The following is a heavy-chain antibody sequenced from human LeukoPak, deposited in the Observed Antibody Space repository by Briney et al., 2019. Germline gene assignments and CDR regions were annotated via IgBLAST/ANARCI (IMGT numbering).Heavy chain of an antibody. CDR1: GFTFGDYA. J-gene: IGHJ6*02. CDR3: TRDMTAAGFGLYGMDV. CDR2: IRSKAYGGTT. Sequence: GGSLRLSCTASGFTFGDYAMSWFRQAPGKGLEWVGFIRSKAYGGTTEYAASVKGRFTISRDDSKSIAYLQMNSLKTEDTAVYYCTRDMTAAGFGLYGMDVWGQGTTVTVSS. D-gene: IGHD6-13*01. V-gene: IGHV3-49*03.